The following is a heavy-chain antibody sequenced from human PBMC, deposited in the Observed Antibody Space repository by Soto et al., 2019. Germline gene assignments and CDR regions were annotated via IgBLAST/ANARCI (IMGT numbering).Heavy chain of an antibody. CDR1: GFTFSDYY. D-gene: IGHD3-22*01. J-gene: IGHJ4*02. V-gene: IGHV3-11*06. Sequence: GGSLRLSCAASGFTFSDYYMSWIRQAPGKGLEWVSYISSSSSYTNYADSVKGRFTISRDNAKNSLYLQMNSLRAEDTAVYYCARVHYYDSSGYYLWGQGTLVTVSS. CDR2: ISSSSSYT. CDR3: ARVHYYDSSGYYL.